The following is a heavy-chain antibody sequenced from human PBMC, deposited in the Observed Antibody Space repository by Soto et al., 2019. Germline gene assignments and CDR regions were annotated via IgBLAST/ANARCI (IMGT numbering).Heavy chain of an antibody. CDR2: IYHSGST. J-gene: IGHJ4*02. V-gene: IGHV4-30-2*01. CDR3: ARHPRSERGYSGYDGHYCSTGSCYPFDY. D-gene: IGHD5-12*01. Sequence: PSETLSLTCAVSGGSISSGGYSWSWIRQPPGKGLEWIGYIYHSGSTYYNPSLKSRVTISVDRSKNQFSLKLSSVTAADTAVYYCARHPRSERGYSGYDGHYCSTGSCYPFDYWGLGILVTVSS. CDR1: GGSISSGGYS.